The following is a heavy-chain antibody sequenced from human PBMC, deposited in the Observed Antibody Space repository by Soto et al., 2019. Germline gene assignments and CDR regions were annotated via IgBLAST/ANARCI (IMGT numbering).Heavy chain of an antibody. D-gene: IGHD3-9*01. CDR3: AREDVDYANIFSSTGLEV. Sequence: GGSLRLSCAASGFRLSPYTVTWVRQAPGKGLEWVSSIDDRGIYMHYADSVKGRFTVSRDNAANLVYLQMVSLRVEDTAVYYCAREDVDYANIFSSTGLEVWGKGTTVSVSS. J-gene: IGHJ6*04. V-gene: IGHV3-21*01. CDR1: GFRLSPYT. CDR2: IDDRGIYM.